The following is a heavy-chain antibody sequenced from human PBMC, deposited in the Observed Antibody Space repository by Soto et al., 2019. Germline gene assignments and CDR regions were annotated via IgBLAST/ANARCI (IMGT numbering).Heavy chain of an antibody. CDR2: ISSNGGST. CDR1: GFTFSSYA. J-gene: IGHJ5*02. V-gene: IGHV3-64*01. Sequence: GGSLRLSCAASGFTFSSYAMHWVRQAPGKGLEYVSAISSNGGSTYYANSVKGRFTISRDNSKNTLYLQMGSLRAEDMAVYYCARGPPAYYDFWSGYYSFDPWGQGTLVTVSS. D-gene: IGHD3-3*01. CDR3: ARGPPAYYDFWSGYYSFDP.